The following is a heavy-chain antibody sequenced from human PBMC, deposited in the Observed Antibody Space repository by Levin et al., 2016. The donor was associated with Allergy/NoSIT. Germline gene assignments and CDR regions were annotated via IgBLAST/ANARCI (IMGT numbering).Heavy chain of an antibody. D-gene: IGHD3-10*01. CDR1: GGSISSDGYY. Sequence: LSCTVSGGSISSDGYYWSWIRQHPGKGLEWIGYIYYSGSTYYNPSLKSRVTISVDTSKNQFSLKLSSVTAADTAVYYCARSGITMVRGIDYWGQGTLVTVSS. V-gene: IGHV4-31*03. J-gene: IGHJ4*02. CDR2: IYYSGST. CDR3: ARSGITMVRGIDY.